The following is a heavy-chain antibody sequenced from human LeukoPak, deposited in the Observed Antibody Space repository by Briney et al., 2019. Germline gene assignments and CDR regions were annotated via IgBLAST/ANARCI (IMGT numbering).Heavy chain of an antibody. CDR3: ARIGYSSSSIDY. J-gene: IGHJ4*02. Sequence: PGVSLRLSCAASGFTFSRYWMSWVRQAPGKGLEWVANIKEDGTIKYYVDSVKGRLTILRDNAKSSLFLQVNSLRAEDTAMYYCARIGYSSSSIDYWGQGTLVTVSS. D-gene: IGHD6-13*01. CDR2: IKEDGTIK. V-gene: IGHV3-7*01. CDR1: GFTFSRYW.